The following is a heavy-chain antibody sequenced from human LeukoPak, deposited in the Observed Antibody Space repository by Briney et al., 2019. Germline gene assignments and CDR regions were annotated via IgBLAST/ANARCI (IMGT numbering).Heavy chain of an antibody. Sequence: GASVKVSCKASGLTFNNYGISWVRQAPGQGLEWMGWVSAYNGDTNYAQKLQDRVTMTTDTSTSTAYMELRSLRSDDTAMYYCARDEGVGERGAYWGQGTLVTVSS. CDR2: VSAYNGDT. V-gene: IGHV1-18*01. CDR3: ARDEGVGERGAY. D-gene: IGHD3-16*01. J-gene: IGHJ4*02. CDR1: GLTFNNYG.